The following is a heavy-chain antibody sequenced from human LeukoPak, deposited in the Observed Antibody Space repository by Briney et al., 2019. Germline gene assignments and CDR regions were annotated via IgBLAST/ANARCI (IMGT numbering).Heavy chain of an antibody. J-gene: IGHJ4*02. D-gene: IGHD3-3*01. CDR3: AKGQRLEWLLVLVI. V-gene: IGHV3-73*01. Sequence: GGSLRLYCAASGFTFSGSAMHWVRQASGKGLEWVGRIRSKANSYATAYAASVKGRFTISRDDSKNTAYLQMNSLKTEDTAVYYCAKGQRLEWLLVLVIWGQGTLVTVSS. CDR1: GFTFSGSA. CDR2: IRSKANSYAT.